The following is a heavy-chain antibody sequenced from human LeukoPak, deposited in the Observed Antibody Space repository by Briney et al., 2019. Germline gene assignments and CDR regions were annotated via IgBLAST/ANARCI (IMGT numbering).Heavy chain of an antibody. CDR1: GYTFSSYG. Sequence: GASMKVSCKASGYTFSSYGISWVRQAPGQGLEWMGWVNTYNGNTNYAQKLQDRVTMTTDTSTSTAYMELRSLRVDDTAVYYCARDPRDYTNSLAFHYWGQGTLITVSS. D-gene: IGHD4-11*01. CDR2: VNTYNGNT. CDR3: ARDPRDYTNSLAFHY. J-gene: IGHJ4*02. V-gene: IGHV1-18*01.